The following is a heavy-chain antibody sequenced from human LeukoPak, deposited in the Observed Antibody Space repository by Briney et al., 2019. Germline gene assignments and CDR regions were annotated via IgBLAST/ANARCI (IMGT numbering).Heavy chain of an antibody. J-gene: IGHJ5*02. V-gene: IGHV5-51*01. Sequence: GESLKISCKGSGYSFTSYWIGWVRQMPGKGLEWMGIIYPGDSDTRYSPSFQGPVTISADKSISTAYLQWSSLKASDTAMYYCAALTYYYGSGSYRGWFDPWGQGTLVTVSS. CDR2: IYPGDSDT. D-gene: IGHD3-10*01. CDR3: AALTYYYGSGSYRGWFDP. CDR1: GYSFTSYW.